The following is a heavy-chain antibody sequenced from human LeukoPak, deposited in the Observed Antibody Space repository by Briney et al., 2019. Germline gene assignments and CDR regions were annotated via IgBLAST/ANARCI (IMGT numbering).Heavy chain of an antibody. CDR1: GFAFNTYT. J-gene: IGHJ6*03. V-gene: IGHV3-21*01. D-gene: IGHD1-26*01. Sequence: GGSLRLSCVGSGFAFNTYTITWVRQAPGKGLEWVSSITSTSAYRQYADSVRGRFTISRDNTKNSLYLQMNSLGAEDTAVYHSARVTAGATTLNYYYYSMDVWGKGTTVTVSS. CDR2: ITSTSAYR. CDR3: ARVTAGATTLNYYYYSMDV.